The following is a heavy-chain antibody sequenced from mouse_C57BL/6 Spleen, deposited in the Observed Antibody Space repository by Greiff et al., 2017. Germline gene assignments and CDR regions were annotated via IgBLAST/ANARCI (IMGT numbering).Heavy chain of an antibody. D-gene: IGHD2-4*01. CDR3: TRDWDYDGVYYAMDY. J-gene: IGHJ4*01. CDR1: GFTFSSYA. Sequence: DVMLVESGEGLVKPGGSLKLSCAASGFTFSSYAMSWVRQTPEKRLEWVAYISSGGDYIYYADTVTGRFTISRDNARNTLYLQMSSLKSEDTAMYYCTRDWDYDGVYYAMDYWGQGTSVTVSS. V-gene: IGHV5-9-1*02. CDR2: ISSGGDYI.